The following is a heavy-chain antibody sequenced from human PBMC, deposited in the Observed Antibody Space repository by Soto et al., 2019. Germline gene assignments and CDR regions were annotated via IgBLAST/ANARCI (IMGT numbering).Heavy chain of an antibody. V-gene: IGHV3-73*01. D-gene: IGHD2-15*01. CDR3: TRRGSDSDYWYFDF. Sequence: EVQLVESGGGLVQPGGSLKLSCAASGFTFSGSAMHWVRQAPGKGPEWVGRIKSKANSYATAYAASMRGRFTISRDDSKTTAFLQMNSLKTEDTAVYYCTRRGSDSDYWYFDFWGRGTLVTVSS. CDR1: GFTFSGSA. CDR2: IKSKANSYAT. J-gene: IGHJ2*01.